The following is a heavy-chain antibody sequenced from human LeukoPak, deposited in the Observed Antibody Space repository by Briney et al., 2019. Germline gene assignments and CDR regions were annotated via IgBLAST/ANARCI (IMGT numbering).Heavy chain of an antibody. Sequence: GGSLRLSCAASGFTFSSYWMHWVRQAPGKGLVWVSRINSDGSSTSYADSVKGRFTISRDNAKNTLYLQMNSLRAEDTAVYYHATLKKVAFGMNYWGQGTLVTVSS. D-gene: IGHD3-10*01. CDR3: ATLKKVAFGMNY. CDR1: GFTFSSYW. V-gene: IGHV3-74*01. CDR2: INSDGSST. J-gene: IGHJ4*02.